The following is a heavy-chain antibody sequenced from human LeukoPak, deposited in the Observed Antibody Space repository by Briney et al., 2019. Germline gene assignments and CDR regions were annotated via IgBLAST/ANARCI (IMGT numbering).Heavy chain of an antibody. CDR2: IDNSGETR. D-gene: IGHD1-26*01. V-gene: IGHV3-48*03. CDR1: GFTFSSYE. Sequence: GGSLRLSCAGSGFTFSSYEMNWVRQAPGKGLEWVSYIDNSGETRYYADSVKGRFTISRDNAKDSLYLQMNSLRAEDTAVYYCARNVGYWGQGTLVTVSS. J-gene: IGHJ4*02. CDR3: ARNVGY.